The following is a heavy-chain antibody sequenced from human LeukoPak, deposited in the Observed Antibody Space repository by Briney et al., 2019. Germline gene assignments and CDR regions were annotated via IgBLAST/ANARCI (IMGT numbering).Heavy chain of an antibody. Sequence: ASVKVSCTTSGYTFTGYHVHWVRQAPGQGLEWMGRINPNSGDTNYAQNFQGRVIMTRDTSISTAYMELSSLRSDDTAVYYCARSQGEWDYWGQGTLVTVSS. CDR3: ARSQGEWDY. J-gene: IGHJ4*02. CDR2: INPNSGDT. D-gene: IGHD2-8*01. CDR1: GYTFTGYH. V-gene: IGHV1-2*06.